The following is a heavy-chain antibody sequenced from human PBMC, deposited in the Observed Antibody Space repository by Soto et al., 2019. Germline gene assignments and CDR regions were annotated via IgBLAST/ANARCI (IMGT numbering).Heavy chain of an antibody. CDR1: GGSISSYY. CDR3: ARAHDYGDHYYFDY. D-gene: IGHD4-17*01. V-gene: IGHV4-59*01. J-gene: IGHJ4*02. CDR2: IYYSGST. Sequence: XGTLSLTCTVSGGSISSYYWSWIRQPPGKGLEWIGYIYYSGSTNYNPSLKSRVTISVDTSKNQFSLKLSSVTAADTAVYYCARAHDYGDHYYFDYWGQGTLVTVSS.